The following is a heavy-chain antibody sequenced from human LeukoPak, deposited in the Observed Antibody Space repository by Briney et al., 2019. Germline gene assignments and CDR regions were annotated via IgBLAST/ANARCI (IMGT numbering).Heavy chain of an antibody. V-gene: IGHV3-43*01. CDR1: GFTFDDYT. J-gene: IGHJ1*01. CDR2: ISWDGGVT. Sequence: GGSLRLSCAASGFTFDDYTMHWVRQAPGKGLEWVSLISWDGGVTHYADSVKGRFTISRDSSKNSLYLQMNSLRAEDTAVYYCAKCPYYDSSGYYPVYFQHWGQGTLVTVSS. D-gene: IGHD3-22*01. CDR3: AKCPYYDSSGYYPVYFQH.